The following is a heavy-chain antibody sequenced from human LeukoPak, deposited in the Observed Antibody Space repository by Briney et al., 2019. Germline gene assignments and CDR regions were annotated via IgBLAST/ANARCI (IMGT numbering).Heavy chain of an antibody. V-gene: IGHV4-4*02. CDR3: ARGNDFSYYYYGMDV. CDR2: IYHSGST. CDR1: GGSISSSNW. D-gene: IGHD3-3*01. J-gene: IGHJ6*02. Sequence: PSGTLSLTCAVSGGSISSSNWWSWVRQPPGKGLEGIGEIYHSGSTNYNPSLKSRVTISVDKSKNQFSLKLSSVTAADTAVYYCARGNDFSYYYYGMDVWGQGTTVTVSS.